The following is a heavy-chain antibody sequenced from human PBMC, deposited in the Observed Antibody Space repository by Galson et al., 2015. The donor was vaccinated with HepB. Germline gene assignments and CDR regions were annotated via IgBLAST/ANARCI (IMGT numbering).Heavy chain of an antibody. D-gene: IGHD2-15*01. CDR1: GYSFSRHW. J-gene: IGHJ6*04. CDR3: ARHILYCSGDNCYRYYYYGIDV. Sequence: QSGAEVKQPGESLKISCKGSGYSFSRHWIGWVRQMPGKGLEWMGIVHPGDSDTRYSPSFQGQVTISADKFINTAYLQWSSLKASDTATYYCARHILYCSGDNCYRYYYYGIDVWGEGTAVIVSS. V-gene: IGHV5-51*01. CDR2: VHPGDSDT.